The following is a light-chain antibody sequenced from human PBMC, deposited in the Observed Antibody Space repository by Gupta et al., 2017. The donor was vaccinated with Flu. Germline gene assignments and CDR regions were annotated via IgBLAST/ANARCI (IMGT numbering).Light chain of an antibody. V-gene: IGKV1-5*03. CDR3: QQYNSYSR. J-gene: IGKJ1*01. CDR2: KAS. CDR1: QTSSNW. Sequence: DIQMTQSPSTLSASVGDRVTITCRASQTSSNWVAWYQQKPGKAPKLLIYKASSLQSGVSTRFSGSTSGTEFTLTINSLQPDDFATYYCQQYNSYSRFGQWTKVEIK.